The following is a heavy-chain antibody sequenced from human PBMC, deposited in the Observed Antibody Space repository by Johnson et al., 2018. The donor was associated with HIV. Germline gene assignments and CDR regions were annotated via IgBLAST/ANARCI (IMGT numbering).Heavy chain of an antibody. CDR3: AKAFCPGCDAFRS. D-gene: IGHD3-3*02. CDR1: GFTFSNYD. J-gene: IGHJ3*02. CDR2: ISYDGSNK. V-gene: IGHV3-30*18. Sequence: QVLLVESGGGVVQPGRSQRLSCVASGFTFSNYDMDWVRQAPGKGLEWVVSISYDGSNKYYADSVKGRFTISRDNSNNTLDLQMNSLRTEDTGVYYCAKAFCPGCDAFRSGAKEHWSPSLQ.